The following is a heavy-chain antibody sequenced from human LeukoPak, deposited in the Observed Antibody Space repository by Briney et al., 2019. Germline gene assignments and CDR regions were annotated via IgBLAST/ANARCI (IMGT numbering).Heavy chain of an antibody. D-gene: IGHD1-7*01. CDR1: GGSISSYY. Sequence: SETLSLTCTVPGGSISSYYWSWIRQPPGKGLEWIGYIYYSGSTNYNPSLKSRVTISVDTSKNQFSLKLSSVTAADTAVYYCARTYNWNYEVRYYFDYWGQGTLVTVSS. CDR3: ARTYNWNYEVRYYFDY. J-gene: IGHJ4*02. V-gene: IGHV4-59*01. CDR2: IYYSGST.